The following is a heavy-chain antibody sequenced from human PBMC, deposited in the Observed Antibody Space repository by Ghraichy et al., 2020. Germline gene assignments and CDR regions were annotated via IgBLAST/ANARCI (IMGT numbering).Heavy chain of an antibody. Sequence: GGSLRLSCAASGFTFSSYAMHWVRQAPGKGLEWVAVISYDGSNKYYADSVKGRFTISRDNSKNTLYLQMNSLRAEDTAVYYCARSKNGYTRSAFDYWGQGTLVTVSS. CDR3: ARSKNGYTRSAFDY. CDR1: GFTFSSYA. J-gene: IGHJ4*02. V-gene: IGHV3-30-3*01. CDR2: ISYDGSNK. D-gene: IGHD5-24*01.